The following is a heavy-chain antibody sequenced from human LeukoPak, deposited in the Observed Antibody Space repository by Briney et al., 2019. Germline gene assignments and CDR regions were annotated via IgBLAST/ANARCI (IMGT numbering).Heavy chain of an antibody. J-gene: IGHJ4*02. Sequence: ASVKVSCKASGYTFTSYDINWVRQATGQGLEWMGWTNPNSGNTGYAQKFQGRVTMTRNTSISTAYMELSSLRSEDTAVYYCARAVAGAYYFDYWGQGTLVTVSS. D-gene: IGHD6-19*01. V-gene: IGHV1-8*01. CDR2: TNPNSGNT. CDR3: ARAVAGAYYFDY. CDR1: GYTFTSYD.